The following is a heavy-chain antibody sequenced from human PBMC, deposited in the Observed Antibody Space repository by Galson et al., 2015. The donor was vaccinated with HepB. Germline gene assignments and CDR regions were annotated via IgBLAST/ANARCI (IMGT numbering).Heavy chain of an antibody. CDR3: ARAMVRGVTRYYYYYYGMDV. CDR2: IKQDGSEK. J-gene: IGHJ6*02. CDR1: GFTFSSYW. V-gene: IGHV3-7*03. D-gene: IGHD3-10*01. Sequence: SLRLSCAASGFTFSSYWMSWVRQAPGKGLEWVANIKQDGSEKYYVDSVKGRFTISRDNAKNSLYLQMNSLRAEDTAVYYCARAMVRGVTRYYYYYYGMDVWGQGTTVTVSS.